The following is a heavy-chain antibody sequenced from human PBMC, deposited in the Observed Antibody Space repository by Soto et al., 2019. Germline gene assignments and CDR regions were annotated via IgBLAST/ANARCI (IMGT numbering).Heavy chain of an antibody. V-gene: IGHV6-1*01. CDR1: GDSVSSNSAG. CDR3: ARGEQYSGRIFDY. CDR2: TYYRSKWYY. Sequence: SQTLSLTCAITGDSVSSNSAGWSWVRQSPSRGLEWLGRTYYRSKWYYEYAVSVRGRITINPDTSKNQYSLQLNSVTPEDTAVYFCARGEQYSGRIFDYWGRGTLVTV. J-gene: IGHJ4*01. D-gene: IGHD1-26*01.